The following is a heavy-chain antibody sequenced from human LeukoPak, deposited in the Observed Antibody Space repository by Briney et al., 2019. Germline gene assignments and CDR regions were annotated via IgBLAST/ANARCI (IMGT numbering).Heavy chain of an antibody. Sequence: ASVKVSFKVSGYTLTELSMHCVRQAPGKGLEWMGGFNPEDGETIYAQTFQGRVTMTEDTSTDTAYMELSSLRSEDTAVYYCATGREKGYYYDSPHKGVIDPWGQGTLVTVSS. J-gene: IGHJ5*02. CDR1: GYTLTELS. D-gene: IGHD3-22*01. CDR3: ATGREKGYYYDSPHKGVIDP. V-gene: IGHV1-24*01. CDR2: FNPEDGET.